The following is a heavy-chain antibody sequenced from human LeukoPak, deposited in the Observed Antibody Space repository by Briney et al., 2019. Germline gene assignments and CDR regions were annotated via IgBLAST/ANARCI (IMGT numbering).Heavy chain of an antibody. V-gene: IGHV3-30*04. D-gene: IGHD3-10*01. J-gene: IGHJ4*02. CDR3: ARDQYYGSGTYYNSSKGYFDY. CDR2: ISYDETNK. Sequence: PGRSLRLSCAASGFTFTNYAMHWVRQAPGKGLEWVAVISYDETNKYYEDSVKGRFTISRDSSKNTLYLQMSSLRAEDTAVYYCARDQYYGSGTYYNSSKGYFDYWGQGTLVTVSS. CDR1: GFTFTNYA.